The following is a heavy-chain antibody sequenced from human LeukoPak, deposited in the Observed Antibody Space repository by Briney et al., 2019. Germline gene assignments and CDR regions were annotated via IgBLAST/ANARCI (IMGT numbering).Heavy chain of an antibody. D-gene: IGHD2-15*01. CDR1: GVSISPYY. CDR3: AGPTCSGWHGDFDY. Sequence: RASETLSLTCAVSGVSISPYYWSWIRQPPGKGLEWVGYIHYSGSTSYNPSLKSRVIISVDTSKNQLSLRLSSVTAADTAVYYCAGPTCSGWHGDFDYWGQGTLVTVSS. CDR2: IHYSGST. J-gene: IGHJ4*02. V-gene: IGHV4-59*08.